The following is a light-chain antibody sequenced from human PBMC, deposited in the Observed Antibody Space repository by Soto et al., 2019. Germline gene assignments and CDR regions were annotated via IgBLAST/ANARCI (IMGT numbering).Light chain of an antibody. J-gene: IGLJ2*01. CDR2: LNSDGSH. CDR1: SGHSNYA. CDR3: QTWGSGIVV. Sequence: QTVVTQSPSASASLGASVKLTCTLSSGHSNYAIAWHQQQSEKGPRYLMKLNSDGSHSKGDGIPDRFSGSRSGAERYLTISSLQSEDEADYYCQTWGSGIVVFGGGTKLTVL. V-gene: IGLV4-69*01.